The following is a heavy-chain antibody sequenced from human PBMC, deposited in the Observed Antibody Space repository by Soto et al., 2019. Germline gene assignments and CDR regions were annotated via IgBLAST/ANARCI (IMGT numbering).Heavy chain of an antibody. V-gene: IGHV3-30*18. J-gene: IGHJ4*02. CDR2: ISYDGSEK. CDR1: GFTFTDYG. CDR3: AKGLGSGWFDY. Sequence: QVQLVESGGGVVQPGRSLRLSCVASGFTFTDYGMHWVRQGPGKGLEWVSLISYDGSEKYYADSVKGRFTISRDTSKNTLYLQMNSLRAEDTAVYFCAKGLGSGWFDYWGRGILVTVSS. D-gene: IGHD6-19*01.